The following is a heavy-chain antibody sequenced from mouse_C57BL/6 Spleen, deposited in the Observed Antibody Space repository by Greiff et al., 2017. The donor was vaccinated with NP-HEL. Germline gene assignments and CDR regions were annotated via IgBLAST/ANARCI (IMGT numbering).Heavy chain of an antibody. CDR2: IYPGDGDT. CDR1: GYAFSSSW. CDR3: ARGAGGSGQFDD. V-gene: IGHV1-82*01. Sequence: QVQLKESGPELVKPGASVKISCKASGYAFSSSWMNWVKQRPGKGLEWIGRIYPGDGDTNYNGKFKGKATLTADKSSSTAYMQLSSLTSEDSAVYYCARGAGGSGQFDDWGQGTTLTVSS. J-gene: IGHJ2*01. D-gene: IGHD3-2*02.